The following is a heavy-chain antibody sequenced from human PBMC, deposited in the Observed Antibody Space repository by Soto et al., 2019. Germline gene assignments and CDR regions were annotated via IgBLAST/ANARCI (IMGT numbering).Heavy chain of an antibody. Sequence: ASVKVSCKASGYTFGHFYITWVRQAPGQGLEWMGAISPHNRNTNYAEKFRGRVTMTTDTSTTTAYMELRSLRSDDTAVYYCARDEGGYDILTGYYKAHHFDQWGQGALVTVS. CDR3: ARDEGGYDILTGYYKAHHFDQ. CDR1: GYTFGHFY. D-gene: IGHD3-9*01. V-gene: IGHV1-18*01. J-gene: IGHJ4*02. CDR2: ISPHNRNT.